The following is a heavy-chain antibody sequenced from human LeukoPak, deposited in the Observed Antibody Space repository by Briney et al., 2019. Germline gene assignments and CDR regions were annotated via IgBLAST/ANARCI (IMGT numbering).Heavy chain of an antibody. V-gene: IGHV3-53*01. CDR2: IYNGGST. J-gene: IGHJ6*04. CDR3: ARVAFGELWGMDV. D-gene: IGHD3-10*01. Sequence: GALRLSCAASGLTVSSNCMSWVRQAPGKGLEWVSFIYNGGSTYYADSVKGRFTISRDSATNSLYLQMNSLRAEDTAVYHCARVAFGELWGMDVWGKGTTVTISS. CDR1: GLTVSSNC.